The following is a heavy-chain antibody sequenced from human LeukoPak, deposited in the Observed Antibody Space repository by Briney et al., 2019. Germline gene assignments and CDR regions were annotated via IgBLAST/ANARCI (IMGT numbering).Heavy chain of an antibody. J-gene: IGHJ5*02. CDR2: INPSGGST. D-gene: IGHD1-1*01. Sequence: ASVKVSCKASGYTFTTYYIHWVRQAPGQGLEWVGIINPSGGSTTYGQKFQGRVTMTRDTSTSTVYMELSSLRSEDTAVYYCARAGCNTNWPLRWFDPWGQGTLVTVSS. V-gene: IGHV1-46*01. CDR1: GYTFTTYY. CDR3: ARAGCNTNWPLRWFDP.